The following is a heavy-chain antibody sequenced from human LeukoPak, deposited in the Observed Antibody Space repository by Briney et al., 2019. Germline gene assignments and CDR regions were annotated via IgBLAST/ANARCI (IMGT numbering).Heavy chain of an antibody. CDR3: AKGKGAMVRGVTPSPFDY. J-gene: IGHJ4*02. CDR2: ISYDGSNK. D-gene: IGHD3-10*01. CDR1: GFTFSSYG. Sequence: PGRSLRLSCAASGFTFSSYGMHWVRQAPGKGLEWVAVISYDGSNKYYADSVKGRFTISRDNSKNTLYLQMNSLRAEDTAVYYCAKGKGAMVRGVTPSPFDYWGQGTLVTVSS. V-gene: IGHV3-30*18.